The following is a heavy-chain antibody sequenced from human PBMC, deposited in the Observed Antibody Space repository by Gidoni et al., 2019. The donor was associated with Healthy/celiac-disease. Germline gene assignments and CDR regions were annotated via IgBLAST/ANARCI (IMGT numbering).Heavy chain of an antibody. Sequence: QLQLQESGPGLVKPSETLSLTCTVSGGSISSSSYYWGWIPQPPGKGLGWIGSIYYSGSTYYNPSLKSRVTISVDTSKNQFSLKLSSVTAADTAVYYCARDRIPADGSGLRIDGMDVWGQGTTVTVSS. CDR3: ARDRIPADGSGLRIDGMDV. V-gene: IGHV4-39*07. CDR1: GGSISSSSYY. J-gene: IGHJ6*02. D-gene: IGHD3-10*01. CDR2: IYYSGST.